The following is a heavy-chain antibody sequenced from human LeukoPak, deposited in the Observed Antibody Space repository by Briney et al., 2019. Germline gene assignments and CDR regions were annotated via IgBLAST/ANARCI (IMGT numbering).Heavy chain of an antibody. J-gene: IGHJ6*02. CDR1: GFTFSSYS. CDR3: ARDQDDFWSGTGGMDV. CDR2: ISSSSSYI. V-gene: IGHV3-21*01. D-gene: IGHD3-3*01. Sequence: GGSLRLSCAASGFTFSSYSMNWVRQAPGKGLEWVSSISSSSSYIYYADSVKGRFTISRDNAKNSLYLQMNSLRAEDTAVCYCARDQDDFWSGTGGMDVWGQGTTVTVSS.